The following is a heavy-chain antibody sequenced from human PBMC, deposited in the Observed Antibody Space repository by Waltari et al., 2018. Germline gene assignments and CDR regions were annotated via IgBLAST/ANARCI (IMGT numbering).Heavy chain of an antibody. V-gene: IGHV3-23*04. CDR2: VSGNGATT. Sequence: EVQLVDSGGDLVHPGGSLRLSCAAPGFIVRNYAMTWVRQDPGKGLEWVSSVSGNGATTYYADSVRGRFTISRDNSENTLYLQMDRLRADDTAVYYCAKDFDTSGYFPLGSWGQGTLVTVSS. D-gene: IGHD3-22*01. CDR1: GFIVRNYA. CDR3: AKDFDTSGYFPLGS. J-gene: IGHJ5*02.